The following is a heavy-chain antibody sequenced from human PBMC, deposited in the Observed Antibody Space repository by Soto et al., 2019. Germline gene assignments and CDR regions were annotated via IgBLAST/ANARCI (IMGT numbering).Heavy chain of an antibody. CDR3: ARDYYSGGGMDI. V-gene: IGHV3-7*01. J-gene: IGHJ3*02. D-gene: IGHD2-15*01. CDR2: IKKDGSGK. Sequence: GGSLRLSCAASGFTFSSCWMSWVRQAPGKGLEWVANIKKDGSGKYYVDSVRGRFTISRDNAKNSLYLQMNSLGAEDTAVYYCARDYYSGGGMDIWGQGTMVTVSS. CDR1: GFTFSSCW.